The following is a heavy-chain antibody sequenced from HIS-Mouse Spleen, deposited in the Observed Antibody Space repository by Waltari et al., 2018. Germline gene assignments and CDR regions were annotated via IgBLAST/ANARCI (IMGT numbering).Heavy chain of an antibody. J-gene: IGHJ3*02. V-gene: IGHV3-15*01. CDR3: TTDVCERGWMNAFDI. CDR1: GFTFSNAW. D-gene: IGHD5-12*01. CDR2: IKSKTDGGTT. Sequence: EVQLVESGGGLVKPGGSLRLSCAASGFTFSNAWMSWVRRAPGKGLEWVGRIKSKTDGGTTDYAAPVKGRFTISRDDSKNTLYLQMNSLKTEDTAVYYCTTDVCERGWMNAFDIWGQGTMVTVSS.